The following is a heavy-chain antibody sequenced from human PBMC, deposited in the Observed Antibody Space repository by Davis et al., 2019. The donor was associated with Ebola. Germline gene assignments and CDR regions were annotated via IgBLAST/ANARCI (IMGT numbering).Heavy chain of an antibody. D-gene: IGHD5-24*01. CDR2: FYRGGST. Sequence: GGSLRPSCAASGFTVSSNYMSWVRQAPGKGLEWVSVFYRGGSTYYADSVRGRFTISRDNSENTVSLQMNSLRAEDTAVYYCARGDGYNYFGNWGQGTLVTVSS. CDR1: GFTVSSNY. CDR3: ARGDGYNYFGN. V-gene: IGHV3-66*01. J-gene: IGHJ4*02.